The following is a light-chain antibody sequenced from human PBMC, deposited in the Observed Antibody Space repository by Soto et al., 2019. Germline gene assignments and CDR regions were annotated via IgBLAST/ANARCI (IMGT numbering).Light chain of an antibody. CDR2: AAT. CDR1: QSISSY. Sequence: DIQMTQSPSSLSASVGDRVTITCRASQSISSYLNWYQQKPGKAPKLLIYAATSLQSGVTSRFSGRGSGTYFTLTISRLQPGDFATYYCQQSYSTPRWTFGQGTKVEIK. V-gene: IGKV1-39*01. J-gene: IGKJ1*01. CDR3: QQSYSTPRWT.